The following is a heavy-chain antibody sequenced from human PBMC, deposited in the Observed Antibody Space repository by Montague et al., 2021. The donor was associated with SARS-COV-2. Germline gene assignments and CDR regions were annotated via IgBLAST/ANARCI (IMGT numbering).Heavy chain of an antibody. CDR2: IYYSGST. D-gene: IGHD3-22*01. J-gene: IGHJ2*01. Sequence: TLSLTCTVSGGSISSGGYYWSWIRQHPGKGLEWIGYIYYSGSTYYNPSLKSRVTISVDTSKNQFSLKMSSVTAADTAVYHRARSPEPMIILIITSLNWYFDLWGRGTLVTVSS. V-gene: IGHV4-31*03. CDR3: ARSPEPMIILIITSLNWYFDL. CDR1: GGSISSGGYY.